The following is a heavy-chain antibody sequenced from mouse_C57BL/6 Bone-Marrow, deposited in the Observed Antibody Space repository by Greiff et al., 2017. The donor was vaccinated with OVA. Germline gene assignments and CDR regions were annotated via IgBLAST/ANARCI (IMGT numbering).Heavy chain of an antibody. Sequence: EVHLVESGGDLVKPGGSLKLSCAASGFTFSSYGMSWVRQTPDKRLEWVATISSGGSYTYYPDSVKGRFTISRDNAKNTLYLQMSSLKSEDTAMYYCARPIYDGYYPGFAYWGQGTLVTVSA. D-gene: IGHD2-3*01. J-gene: IGHJ3*01. CDR1: GFTFSSYG. V-gene: IGHV5-6*01. CDR2: ISSGGSYT. CDR3: ARPIYDGYYPGFAY.